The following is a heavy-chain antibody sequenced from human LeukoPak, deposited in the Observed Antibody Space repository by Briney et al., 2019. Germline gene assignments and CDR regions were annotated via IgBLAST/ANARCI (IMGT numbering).Heavy chain of an antibody. V-gene: IGHV3-7*01. CDR2: IKEDGSVN. Sequence: GGSLRLSCAASVFTFSTYWMSWVRQAPGKGLEWVANIKEDGSVNAYVDSVKGRFNISRDNDKNSLDLQMHSLRVEDAAVYYCARLSTVVTFDYWGQGTLVTVSS. J-gene: IGHJ4*02. CDR1: VFTFSTYW. D-gene: IGHD4-23*01. CDR3: ARLSTVVTFDY.